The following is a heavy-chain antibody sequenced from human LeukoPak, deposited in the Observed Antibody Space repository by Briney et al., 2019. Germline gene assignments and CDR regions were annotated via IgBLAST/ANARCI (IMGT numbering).Heavy chain of an antibody. D-gene: IGHD3-10*01. Sequence: PGESLRLSCAASGFTFSSYGMHWVRQAPGKGLEWVAVIAYDGSNKYYADSVKGRFTISRDNSKNTLYLQMNSLRAEDTAVYYCAKDRYGSGSYYYTPHFDYWGQGTLVTVSS. V-gene: IGHV3-30*18. J-gene: IGHJ4*02. CDR2: IAYDGSNK. CDR3: AKDRYGSGSYYYTPHFDY. CDR1: GFTFSSYG.